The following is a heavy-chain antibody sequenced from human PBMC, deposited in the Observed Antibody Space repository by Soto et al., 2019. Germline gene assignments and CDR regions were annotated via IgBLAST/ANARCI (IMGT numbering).Heavy chain of an antibody. V-gene: IGHV1-46*01. J-gene: IGHJ6*02. Sequence: AAVKVSCKASGYTFTSYYMHWVRQAPGQGLEWMGIINPSGGSTSYAQKFQGRVTMTRDTSTSTVYMELSSLRSEDTAVYYCARDWNVLRYFDWLPEHYYYYYGMDVWGQGTTVTVSS. CDR1: GYTFTSYY. D-gene: IGHD3-9*01. CDR3: ARDWNVLRYFDWLPEHYYYYYGMDV. CDR2: INPSGGST.